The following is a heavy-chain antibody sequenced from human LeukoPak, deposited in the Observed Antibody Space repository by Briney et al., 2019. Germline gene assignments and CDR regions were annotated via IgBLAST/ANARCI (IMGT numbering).Heavy chain of an antibody. CDR3: AKEGDYRLWRFDL. J-gene: IGHJ2*01. CDR2: ISYDGSNK. D-gene: IGHD4-17*01. CDR1: GFTFSSYG. Sequence: GGSLRLSCAASGFTFSSYGMHWVRQAPGKGLEWVAVISYDGSNKYYADSVKGRFTISRDNSKNTLYLQMNSLRAEDTAVYYCAKEGDYRLWRFDLWGRGTLVTVSS. V-gene: IGHV3-30*18.